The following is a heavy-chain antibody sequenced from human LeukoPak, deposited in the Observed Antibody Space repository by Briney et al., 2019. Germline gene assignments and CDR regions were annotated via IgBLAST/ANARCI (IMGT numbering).Heavy chain of an antibody. J-gene: IGHJ4*02. Sequence: ASVKVSCKASGYTFTSYDINWVRQATGQGLEWMGWMNPSTGDTGYAQNFQGRVTMTRHSSISTAYMELSSLRSEDTAVYYCTRVGDPEDYWGQGTLVTVSS. CDR2: MNPSTGDT. D-gene: IGHD1-26*01. V-gene: IGHV1-8*01. CDR3: TRVGDPEDY. CDR1: GYTFTSYD.